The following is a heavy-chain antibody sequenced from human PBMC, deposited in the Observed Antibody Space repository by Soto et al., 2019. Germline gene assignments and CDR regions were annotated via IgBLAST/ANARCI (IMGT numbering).Heavy chain of an antibody. D-gene: IGHD3-16*01. CDR1: GGSFKNYA. J-gene: IGHJ4*02. V-gene: IGHV1-69*01. CDR3: ARDGGWLHPRNYFDY. Sequence: QVQLVQSGAEVKKPGSSVKVSCKASGGSFKNYAITWVRQAPGQGLEWVGGIIPIFGTANYAQGFQGRLTITADDSTSSAYMELSSLRSEDTAVYYCARDGGWLHPRNYFDYWGQGTLVTVSS. CDR2: IIPIFGTA.